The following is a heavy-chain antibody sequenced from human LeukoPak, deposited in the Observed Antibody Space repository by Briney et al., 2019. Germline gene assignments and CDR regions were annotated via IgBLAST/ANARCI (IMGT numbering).Heavy chain of an antibody. V-gene: IGHV4-59*01. CDR1: GGSINSYY. CDR2: IYYTGTT. Sequence: SETLSLTCTVSGGSINSYYWSWIRQPPGKGLECIGYIYYTGTTNYNPLFESRATISVDTSKNQFSLKLTSVTAADTAVYFCARGEDFERYYLAYWGQGTLVTVSS. J-gene: IGHJ4*02. D-gene: IGHD3-9*01. CDR3: ARGEDFERYYLAY.